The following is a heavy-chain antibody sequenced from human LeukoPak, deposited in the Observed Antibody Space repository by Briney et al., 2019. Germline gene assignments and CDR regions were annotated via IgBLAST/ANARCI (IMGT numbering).Heavy chain of an antibody. CDR2: IIPIFGTA. D-gene: IGHD6-6*01. Sequence: GASVKVSCKASGGTFSSHAISWVRQAPGQGLEWMGGIIPIFGTANYAQKFQGRVTITADESTSTAYMELSSLRSEDTAVYYCARSDEYNSSSRYYGMDVWGQGTTVTVSS. CDR3: ARSDEYNSSSRYYGMDV. J-gene: IGHJ6*02. V-gene: IGHV1-69*13. CDR1: GGTFSSHA.